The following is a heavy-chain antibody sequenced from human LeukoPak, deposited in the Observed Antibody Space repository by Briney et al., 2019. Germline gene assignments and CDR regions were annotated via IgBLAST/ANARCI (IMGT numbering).Heavy chain of an antibody. V-gene: IGHV3-74*01. CDR1: GFTFSRYW. J-gene: IGHJ4*02. D-gene: IGHD1-14*01. Sequence: PAGSLRLSCAASGFTFSRYWMPWVRQAPGKGLVWISRINPEETTTSYADSVRGRFTISRDNAKNTLYLEMNSLRSEDTAVYYCARGGLEPVDYWGQGSLVTVSS. CDR2: INPEETTT. CDR3: ARGGLEPVDY.